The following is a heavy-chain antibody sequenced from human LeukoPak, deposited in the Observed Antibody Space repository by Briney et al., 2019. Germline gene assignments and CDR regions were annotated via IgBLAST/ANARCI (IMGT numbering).Heavy chain of an antibody. V-gene: IGHV4-34*01. CDR1: GGSFSGYY. Sequence: SETLSLTCAVYGGSFSGYYWSWIRQPPGKGLEWIGEINHSGSTNYNPSLKSRVTISVGTSKNQFSLKLSSVTAADTAVYYCAIVVAGKPHYWGQGTLVTVSS. CDR2: INHSGST. CDR3: AIVVAGKPHY. D-gene: IGHD6-19*01. J-gene: IGHJ4*02.